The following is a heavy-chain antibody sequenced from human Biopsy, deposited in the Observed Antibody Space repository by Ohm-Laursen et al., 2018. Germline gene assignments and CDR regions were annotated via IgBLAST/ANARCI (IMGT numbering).Heavy chain of an antibody. CDR3: ARDRGYYSDRTVPGYFDL. V-gene: IGHV4-59*01. D-gene: IGHD3-22*01. Sequence: SETLSLTCTVSGASISSNYWSWIRQPPGKGLEWIGYVFYTGSTDYNPSLQSRVTISVDTSKNHFSLRLRSVTPADTAIYYCARDRGYYSDRTVPGYFDLWGRGTLVTVSP. CDR2: VFYTGST. J-gene: IGHJ2*01. CDR1: GASISSNY.